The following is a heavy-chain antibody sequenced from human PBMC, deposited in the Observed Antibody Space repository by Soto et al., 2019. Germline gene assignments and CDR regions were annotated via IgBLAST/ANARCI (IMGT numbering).Heavy chain of an antibody. D-gene: IGHD1-26*01. J-gene: IGHJ3*02. CDR1: GGTFSSYA. CDR2: IIPIFGTA. Sequence: SVKVSCKASGGTFSSYAISWVRQAPGQGLEWMGGIIPIFGTANYAQKFQGRVTITADESTSTAYMELSSLRSGDTAVYYCARDQDSGSSSGPSPRRDAFDIWGQGTMVTVSS. V-gene: IGHV1-69*13. CDR3: ARDQDSGSSSGPSPRRDAFDI.